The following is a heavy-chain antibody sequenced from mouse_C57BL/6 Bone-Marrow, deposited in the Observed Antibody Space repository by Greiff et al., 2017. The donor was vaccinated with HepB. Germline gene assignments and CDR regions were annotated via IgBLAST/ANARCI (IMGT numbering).Heavy chain of an antibody. CDR2: IYPRSGNT. CDR1: GYTFTSYG. J-gene: IGHJ3*01. D-gene: IGHD3-1*01. Sequence: QVQLKESGAELARPGASVKLSCKASGYTFTSYGISWVKQRTGQGLEWIGEIYPRSGNTYYNEKFKGKATLTADKSSSTAYMELRSLTSEDSAVYFCARHAHWGQGTLVTVSA. V-gene: IGHV1-81*01. CDR3: ARHAH.